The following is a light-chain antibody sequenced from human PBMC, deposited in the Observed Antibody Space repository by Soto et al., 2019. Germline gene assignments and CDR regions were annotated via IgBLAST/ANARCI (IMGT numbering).Light chain of an antibody. CDR2: SVS. CDR1: QSVSNGY. CDR3: HQYDNAPQT. J-gene: IGKJ2*01. V-gene: IGKV3-20*01. Sequence: EMVLTQSPGTLSLSPGDRATLSCRASQSVSNGYVAWVQQKPGQTPRLLIYSVSSRATGIPDRFSGSGSGTDFTLTISRLEPEDFAMYYCHQYDNAPQTFGQGTKVDI.